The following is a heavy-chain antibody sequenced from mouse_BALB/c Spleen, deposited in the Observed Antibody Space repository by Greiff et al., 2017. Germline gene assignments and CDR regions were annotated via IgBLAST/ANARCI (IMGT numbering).Heavy chain of an antibody. V-gene: IGHV7-3*02. D-gene: IGHD1-1*01. J-gene: IGHJ1*01. Sequence: VQLVESGGGLVQPGGSLRLSCATSGFTFTDYYMSWVRQPPGKALEWLGFIRNKANGYTTEYSASVKCRFTISRDNSQSIIYLQMNTLRAEDRTTYYDARDNYGSSYDWYFDVWGAGTTVTVSA. CDR2: IRNKANGYTT. CDR1: GFTFTDYY. CDR3: ARDNYGSSYDWYFDV.